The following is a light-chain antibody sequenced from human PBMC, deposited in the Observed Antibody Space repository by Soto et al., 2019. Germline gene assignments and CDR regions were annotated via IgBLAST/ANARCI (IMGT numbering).Light chain of an antibody. V-gene: IGKV1-17*01. CDR2: GAS. J-gene: IGKJ5*01. CDR1: QGIGSD. Sequence: DIQMTQSPSSLSASVGDRVSIXXRASQGIGSDLGWYQQKPGQAPKGXIYGASNLRSGVPSRFSGSGSGTEFTFTIRSLQPEDFATYYCLQHQTYPITFGQGTRLEIK. CDR3: LQHQTYPIT.